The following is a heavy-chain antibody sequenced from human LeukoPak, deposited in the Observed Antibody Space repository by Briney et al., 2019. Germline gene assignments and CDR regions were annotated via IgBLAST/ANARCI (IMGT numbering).Heavy chain of an antibody. CDR3: VKDLRVVAATDPIQIFDY. CDR1: GFTFSSYA. Sequence: GGSLRLSCAASGFTFSSYAMSWVRQAPGKGLEWVSAISGSGGSTYYADSVKGRFTISRDNSKNTLYLQMNSLRAEDTAVYYCVKDLRVVAATDPIQIFDYWGQGTLVTVSS. J-gene: IGHJ4*02. D-gene: IGHD2-15*01. V-gene: IGHV3-23*01. CDR2: ISGSGGST.